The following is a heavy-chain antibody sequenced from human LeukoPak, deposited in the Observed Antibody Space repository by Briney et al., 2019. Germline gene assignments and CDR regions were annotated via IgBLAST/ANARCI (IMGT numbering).Heavy chain of an antibody. J-gene: IGHJ6*03. CDR3: ARQYSNSYYYYYYYMDV. CDR2: IYYSGST. CDR1: GGSISSSSYY. V-gene: IGHV4-39*01. Sequence: PSETLSLTCTVSGGSISSSSYYWGWIRQPPGMGLEWIGSIYYSGSTYYNPSLKSRVTISVDTSKNQFSLKLSSVTAADTAVYYCARQYSNSYYYYYYYMDVWGKGTTVTVSS. D-gene: IGHD4-11*01.